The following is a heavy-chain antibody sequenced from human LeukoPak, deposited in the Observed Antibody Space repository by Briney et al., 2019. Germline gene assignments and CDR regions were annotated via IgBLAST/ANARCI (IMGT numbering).Heavy chain of an antibody. J-gene: IGHJ3*02. V-gene: IGHV3-74*01. Sequence: PGGSLRLSCAASGFIFSSYWMDWIRQAPGKGLVWASRTNNDGSITTYADSVKGRFTISRDNAKNSLFLQMTSLRAEDTALYYCAPEVWELQGASDIWGQGTMVTVSS. CDR1: GFIFSSYW. CDR3: APEVWELQGASDI. D-gene: IGHD1-26*01. CDR2: TNNDGSIT.